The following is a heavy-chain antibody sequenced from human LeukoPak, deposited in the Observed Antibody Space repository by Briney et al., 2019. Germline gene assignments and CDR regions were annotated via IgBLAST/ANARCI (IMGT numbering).Heavy chain of an antibody. V-gene: IGHV3-64*01. Sequence: SGGSLRLSCAASGFTFSSYAMYWVRRTPGKGLEYVSVISGNGVSTHYATSVKGGFTISRDNSKNMLYLQMGSLRAEDMAVYYCTRDASDIVAVPAAVGPFDLWGQGTLVTVSS. CDR3: TRDASDIVAVPAAVGPFDL. CDR2: ISGNGVST. J-gene: IGHJ4*02. D-gene: IGHD2-2*01. CDR1: GFTFSSYA.